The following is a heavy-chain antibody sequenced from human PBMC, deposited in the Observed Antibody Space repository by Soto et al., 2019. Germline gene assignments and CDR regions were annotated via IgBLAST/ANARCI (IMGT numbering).Heavy chain of an antibody. J-gene: IGHJ4*02. CDR1: GFTFSTYA. CDR2: ISGSGGTT. V-gene: IGHV3-23*01. CDR3: AKAGEEHLVYPHFDY. D-gene: IGHD6-13*01. Sequence: GSLRLSCAASGFTFSTYAMSWVRQAPGKGLEWVSAISGSGGTTYYADSVKGRFTISRDNSKNTLYLQMNSLRAEDTAVYYCAKAGEEHLVYPHFDYWGQGTLVTVSS.